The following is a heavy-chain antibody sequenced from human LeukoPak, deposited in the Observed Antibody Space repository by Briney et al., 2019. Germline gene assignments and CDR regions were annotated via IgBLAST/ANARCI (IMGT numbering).Heavy chain of an antibody. D-gene: IGHD5-24*01. CDR1: GFTFSSYS. J-gene: IGHJ3*02. Sequence: GGSLRLSWAAAGFTFSSYSMNGVRQAPGKGLEWVSSISGSSSYIYYADSVKGRFTISRDNAKNSLYLQMNSLRAEDTAVYYCARDAIVEMATIYAFDIWGQGTMVTVSS. CDR2: ISGSSSYI. V-gene: IGHV3-21*01. CDR3: ARDAIVEMATIYAFDI.